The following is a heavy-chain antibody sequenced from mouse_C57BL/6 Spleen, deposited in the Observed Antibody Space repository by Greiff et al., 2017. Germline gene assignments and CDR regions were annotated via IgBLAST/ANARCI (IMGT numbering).Heavy chain of an antibody. CDR3: ARGAYFDY. Sequence: VKLQQSGAELVRPGTSVKVSCKASGYAFTNYLIEWVKQRPGQGLEWIGVINPGSGGTNYNEKFKGKATLTADKSSSTAYMQLSSLTSEDSAVYFWARGAYFDYWGQGTTLTVSS. CDR2: INPGSGGT. CDR1: GYAFTNYL. V-gene: IGHV1-54*01. J-gene: IGHJ2*01.